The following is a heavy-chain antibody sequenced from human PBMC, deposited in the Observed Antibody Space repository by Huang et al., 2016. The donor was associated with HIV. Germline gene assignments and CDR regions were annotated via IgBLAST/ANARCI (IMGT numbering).Heavy chain of an antibody. CDR1: GGTFSKYA. V-gene: IGHV1-69*13. CDR3: ARGQLGSYGDYDVLY. Sequence: QVQLVQSGAEVKTPGSSVKVSCKASGGTFSKYAISWVRQAPGQGLEWRGGISPMFGTPNYARKFQGRVTITADDSTSTTYVEVSSLRSEDTALYYCARGQLGSYGDYDVLYWGQGTLDTVSS. D-gene: IGHD4-17*01. J-gene: IGHJ4*02. CDR2: ISPMFGTP.